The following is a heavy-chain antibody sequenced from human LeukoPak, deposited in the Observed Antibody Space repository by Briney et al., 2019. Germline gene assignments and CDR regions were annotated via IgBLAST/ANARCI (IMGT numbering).Heavy chain of an antibody. CDR2: FDPEDGET. V-gene: IGHV1-24*01. CDR1: GYTLTELS. CDR3: ATDRLSDFWSGYYS. D-gene: IGHD3-3*01. Sequence: GASVKVSCKVSGYTLTELSMHWVRQAPGKGLEWMGGFDPEDGETIYAQKFQGRVTMTEDTSTDAAYMELSSLRSEDTAVYYCATDRLSDFWSGYYSWGQGTLVTVSS. J-gene: IGHJ4*02.